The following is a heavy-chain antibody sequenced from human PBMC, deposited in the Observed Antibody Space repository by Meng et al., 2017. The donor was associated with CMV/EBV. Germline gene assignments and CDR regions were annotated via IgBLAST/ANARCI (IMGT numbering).Heavy chain of an antibody. CDR2: IYYSGST. V-gene: IGHV4-61*01. Sequence: GSLRLSCTVSGGSVSSGSYYWSWIRQPPGKGLEWIGYIYYSGSTNYNPSLKSRVTISVDTSKNQFSLKLSSVTAADTAVYYCARDGANRAFDYWGQGTLVTVSS. D-gene: IGHD3-16*01. CDR3: ARDGANRAFDY. CDR1: GGSVSSGSYY. J-gene: IGHJ4*02.